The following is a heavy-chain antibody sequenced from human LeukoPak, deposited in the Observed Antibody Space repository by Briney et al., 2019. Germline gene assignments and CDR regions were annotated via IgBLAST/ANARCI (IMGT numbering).Heavy chain of an antibody. CDR3: ARYGSSVYNWFDP. CDR2: ISSSGSTI. CDR1: GFTFSGYY. V-gene: IGHV3-11*01. J-gene: IGHJ5*02. Sequence: PGGSLRLSCAASGFTFSGYYMSWIRQAPGKGLEWVSYISSSGSTIYYADSVKGRFTISRDNAKNSLYLQMNSLRAEDTAVYYCARYGSSVYNWFDPWGQGTLVTVSS. D-gene: IGHD6-6*01.